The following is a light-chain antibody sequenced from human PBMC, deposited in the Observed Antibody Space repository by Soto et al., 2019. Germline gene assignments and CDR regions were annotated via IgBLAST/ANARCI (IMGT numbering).Light chain of an antibody. Sequence: DIVMTQSPLSLPVTPGEPASISCRSSQSLLDSHGYNYLDWYLQKPGQSPQLLIYLGSNRASGVPDRFSGSGSGTYFTLKISRVEAEDVGVYYCMQALQTPPTFGQGTKVEIK. J-gene: IGKJ1*01. CDR1: QSLLDSHGYNY. V-gene: IGKV2-28*01. CDR2: LGS. CDR3: MQALQTPPT.